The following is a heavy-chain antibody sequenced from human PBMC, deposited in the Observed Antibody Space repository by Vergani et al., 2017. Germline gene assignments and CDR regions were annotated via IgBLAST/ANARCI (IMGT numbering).Heavy chain of an antibody. Sequence: QVQLKESGPGLVKPSETLSLTCTVSNFFISSNAYYWGWIRQAPGRGLEWIGSLHHNGATSHNPSLRSRVTMSVDTSKNQFSLSLNSVTAADTAIYYCARRMPAMAFDFWGQGTLVTVSS. CDR3: ARRMPAMAFDF. V-gene: IGHV4-38-2*02. CDR1: NFFISSNAYY. J-gene: IGHJ4*02. CDR2: LHHNGAT. D-gene: IGHD5-24*01.